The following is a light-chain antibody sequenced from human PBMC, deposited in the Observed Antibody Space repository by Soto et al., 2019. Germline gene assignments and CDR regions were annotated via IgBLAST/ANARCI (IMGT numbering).Light chain of an antibody. V-gene: IGLV2-23*01. CDR1: SSDVGSYSL. CDR3: CSYAGSSSYV. J-gene: IGLJ1*01. Sequence: QSALTQPASVSGSPGQSITISCTGTSSDVGSYSLVAWYQQHPGKAPKLMIYEANKRPSGVSNRFSGSKSGNTASLTISGLQAEDEADYYCCSYAGSSSYVFGIGTKLTVL. CDR2: EAN.